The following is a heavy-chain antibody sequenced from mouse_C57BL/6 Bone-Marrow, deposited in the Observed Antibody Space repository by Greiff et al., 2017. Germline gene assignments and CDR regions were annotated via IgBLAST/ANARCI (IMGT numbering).Heavy chain of an antibody. Sequence: VKLQQPGAELVKPGASVKLSCKASGYTFTSYWMHWVKQRPGQGLEWIGMIHPNSGSTNYNEKFKSKATLTVDKSSSTAYMQLSSLTSEDSAVYYCARSRYYGSSPYYFDYWGQGTTLTVSS. D-gene: IGHD1-1*01. CDR1: GYTFTSYW. CDR3: ARSRYYGSSPYYFDY. CDR2: IHPNSGST. V-gene: IGHV1-64*01. J-gene: IGHJ2*01.